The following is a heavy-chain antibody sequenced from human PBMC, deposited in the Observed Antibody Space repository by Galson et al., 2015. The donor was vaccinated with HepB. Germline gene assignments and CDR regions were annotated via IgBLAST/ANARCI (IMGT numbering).Heavy chain of an antibody. V-gene: IGHV4-39*01. CDR2: IYYSGST. CDR3: ARQRRSGWYRFRFDY. Sequence: SETLSLTCTVSGGSVSSSSYYWGWIRQPPGKGLERIGSIYYSGSTYYNPSLKSRVTISVDTSKNQFSLKLSSVTAADTAVYYCARQRRSGWYRFRFDYWGQGTLVTVSS. CDR1: GGSVSSSSYY. J-gene: IGHJ4*02. D-gene: IGHD6-19*01.